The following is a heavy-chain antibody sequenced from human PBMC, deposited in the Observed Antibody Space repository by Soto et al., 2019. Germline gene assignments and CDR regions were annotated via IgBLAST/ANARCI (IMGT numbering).Heavy chain of an antibody. Sequence: PGGSLRLSCAASGFTFSSYAMWWVRQAPGKGPEWVSVITGSGGSKYYADSVKGRFTISRDNSKNTLYLQMNSLRAEDTAVYYCAKGLAAAIYYYYGMDVWGQGTTVTVSS. D-gene: IGHD6-13*01. CDR3: AKGLAAAIYYYYGMDV. CDR2: ITGSGGSK. CDR1: GFTFSSYA. J-gene: IGHJ6*02. V-gene: IGHV3-23*01.